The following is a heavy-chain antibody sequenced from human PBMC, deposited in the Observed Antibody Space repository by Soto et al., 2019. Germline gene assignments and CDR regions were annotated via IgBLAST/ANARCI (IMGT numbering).Heavy chain of an antibody. CDR3: ARGQQLVANWLDP. V-gene: IGHV3-11*01. CDR1: GFPFSDSY. J-gene: IGHJ5*02. D-gene: IGHD6-6*01. Sequence: VGSLRLSCAASGFPFSDSYMAWIRQAPGKGLEEIATISSTGSTPYYADSVKGRFTISRDNAQNSLYLEMNNLRAEDTAVYYCARGQQLVANWLDPWGQGILVTVS. CDR2: ISSTGSTP.